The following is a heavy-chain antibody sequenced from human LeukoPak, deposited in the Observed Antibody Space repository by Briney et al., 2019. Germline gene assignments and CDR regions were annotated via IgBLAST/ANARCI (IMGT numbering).Heavy chain of an antibody. Sequence: PGGSLRLSCAVSGFTFRSYNMNWVRQAPGKGLEWVSSISGSSGYIYYADSVKGRFTISRDNAQNSLYLEINSLRVADTGVYLCARDPKVERLAGYLYYMDVWGKGTTVTVSS. D-gene: IGHD1-1*01. J-gene: IGHJ6*03. CDR1: GFTFRSYN. CDR2: ISGSSGYI. CDR3: ARDPKVERLAGYLYYMDV. V-gene: IGHV3-21*06.